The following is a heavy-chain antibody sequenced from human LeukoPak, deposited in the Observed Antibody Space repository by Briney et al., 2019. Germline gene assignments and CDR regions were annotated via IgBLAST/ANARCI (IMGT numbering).Heavy chain of an antibody. D-gene: IGHD2-15*01. CDR1: GFTFSSYA. V-gene: IGHV3-30*18. CDR3: AKLSGDYVDY. J-gene: IGHJ4*02. Sequence: PGGSLRLSCAASGFTFSSYAMHWVRQAPGKGLEWVAVISYDGRNKYYADSVKGRFTISGDNSKSTLYLQMDSLRPEDTAVFYCAKLSGDYVDYWGQGTLVTVSS. CDR2: ISYDGRNK.